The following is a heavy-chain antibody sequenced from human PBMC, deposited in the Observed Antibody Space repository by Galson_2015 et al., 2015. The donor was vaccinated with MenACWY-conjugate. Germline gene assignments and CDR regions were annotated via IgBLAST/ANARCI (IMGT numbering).Heavy chain of an antibody. J-gene: IGHJ4*02. CDR1: GFTFSSYS. CDR2: ISSSSSTI. V-gene: IGHV3-48*04. D-gene: IGHD4-17*01. CDR3: ARDTDLQGSAIDY. Sequence: SLRLSCAASGFTFSSYSMNWVRQAPGKGLEWVSYISSSSSTIYYADSVKGRFTISRDNAKNSLYLQMSSLRAEDTAVYYCARDTDLQGSAIDYWGQGTLVTVSS.